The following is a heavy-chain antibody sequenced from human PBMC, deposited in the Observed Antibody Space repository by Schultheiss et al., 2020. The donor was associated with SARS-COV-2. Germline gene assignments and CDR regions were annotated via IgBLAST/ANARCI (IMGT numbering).Heavy chain of an antibody. J-gene: IGHJ4*02. CDR3: ARDPAASGSAGY. Sequence: GGSLRLSCAASGFTFSSYAMHWVRQVPGKGLEYVSVISSNGGSTYYANSVKGRFTISRDNSKNTLHLQMGSLRAEDMAVYYCARDPAASGSAGYWGQGTLVTVSS. D-gene: IGHD6-19*01. CDR2: ISSNGGST. CDR1: GFTFSSYA. V-gene: IGHV3-64*01.